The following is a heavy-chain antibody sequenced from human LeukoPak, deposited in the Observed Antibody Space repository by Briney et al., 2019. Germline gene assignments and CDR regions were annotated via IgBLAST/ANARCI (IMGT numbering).Heavy chain of an antibody. V-gene: IGHV3-74*01. Sequence: SGGSLRLSCVVSGFTFSSYWMYWVRQAPGKGLVWVSRINKDGSSTTYADSVKGRFTISRDNAKNTLYLQMNSLRAEDTAVYYCARGYTYGSIDYWGQGTLVTVSS. CDR2: INKDGSST. CDR3: ARGYTYGSIDY. D-gene: IGHD5-18*01. CDR1: GFTFSSYW. J-gene: IGHJ4*02.